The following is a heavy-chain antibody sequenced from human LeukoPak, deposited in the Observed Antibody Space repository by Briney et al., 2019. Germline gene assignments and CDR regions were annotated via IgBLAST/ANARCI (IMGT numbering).Heavy chain of an antibody. CDR1: GFTFCDYA. CDR3: TRDRGAYNLYDY. Sequence: GGSLRLSCTASGFTFCDYAMSWIRQAPGKGLEWVGFIRSKAYGETADYAASVKGRFTISRDDSKAIAYLQMNSLKTEDTAVYHCTRDRGAYNLYDYWGQGTLVTVSS. J-gene: IGHJ4*02. V-gene: IGHV3-49*03. CDR2: IRSKAYGETA. D-gene: IGHD1-1*01.